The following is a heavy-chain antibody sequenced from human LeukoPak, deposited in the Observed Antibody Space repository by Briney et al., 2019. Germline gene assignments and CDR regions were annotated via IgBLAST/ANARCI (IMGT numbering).Heavy chain of an antibody. J-gene: IGHJ4*02. CDR2: IYYSGST. V-gene: IGHV4-59*11. D-gene: IGHD3-3*02. CDR3: AREISGGESYYDY. Sequence: SQTLSLTCTVSGGSISSHYWSWIRQPPGNGLEWIGYIYYSGSTNYNPSLKSRVTISVDTSKNQFSLKLSSVTAADTAVYYCAREISGGESYYDYWGQGTLVTVSS. CDR1: GGSISSHY.